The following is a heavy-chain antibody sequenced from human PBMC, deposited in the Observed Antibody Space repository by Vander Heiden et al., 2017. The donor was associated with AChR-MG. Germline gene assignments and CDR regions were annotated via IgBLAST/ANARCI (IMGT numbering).Heavy chain of an antibody. CDR1: GYTFTGYY. V-gene: IGHV1-2*06. J-gene: IGHJ4*02. Sequence: QVQLVQSGAEVKKPGASVKVSCKASGYTFTGYYMHWVRQAPGQGLEWMGRINPNSGGTNYAQKFQGRVTMTRDTSISTAYMELSRLRSDDTAVYYCARVSVTSSPAAGTFVYWGQGTLVTVSS. CDR2: INPNSGGT. CDR3: ARVSVTSSPAAGTFVY. D-gene: IGHD6-13*01.